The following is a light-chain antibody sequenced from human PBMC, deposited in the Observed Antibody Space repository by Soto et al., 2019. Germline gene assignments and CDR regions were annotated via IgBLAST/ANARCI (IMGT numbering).Light chain of an antibody. CDR3: QQGYSTPRT. CDR2: AAS. J-gene: IGKJ1*01. Sequence: DIQMTQSPASVPASVGDKVTITCRASQTISSWLAWYQQKPGKAPKLLIYAASSLQSGVPSRFSGSGSGTDFTLTISSLQPEDFATYYCQQGYSTPRTFGQGTTGDIK. CDR1: QTISSW. V-gene: IGKV1-39*01.